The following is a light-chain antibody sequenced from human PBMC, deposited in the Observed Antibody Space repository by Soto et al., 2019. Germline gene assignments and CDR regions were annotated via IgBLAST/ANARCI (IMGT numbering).Light chain of an antibody. CDR2: MGS. CDR1: QCLLHTNGYKY. Sequence: EIVMTQSPLSLPVTPGEPASISCRSSQCLLHTNGYKYLDWYLQKPGQSPQLLIYMGSNRASGVPDRFSGSGSGTDFTLKITRVEAEDVGVYYCMQALQAPWTFGQGTKV. CDR3: MQALQAPWT. V-gene: IGKV2-28*01. J-gene: IGKJ1*01.